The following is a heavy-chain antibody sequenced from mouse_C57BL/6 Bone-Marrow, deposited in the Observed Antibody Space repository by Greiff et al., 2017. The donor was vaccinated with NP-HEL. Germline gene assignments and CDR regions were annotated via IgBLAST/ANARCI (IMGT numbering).Heavy chain of an antibody. CDR3: ARGTMVTTNAMDY. D-gene: IGHD2-2*01. CDR1: GYAFSSSW. V-gene: IGHV1-82*01. J-gene: IGHJ4*01. Sequence: VQLQQSGPELVKPGASVKISCKASGYAFSSSWMNWVKQRPGQGLEWIGRIYPGDGDTNYNGKFKGKATLTADKSSSTAYMQLSSLTSEDSAVYFCARGTMVTTNAMDYWGQGTSVTVSS. CDR2: IYPGDGDT.